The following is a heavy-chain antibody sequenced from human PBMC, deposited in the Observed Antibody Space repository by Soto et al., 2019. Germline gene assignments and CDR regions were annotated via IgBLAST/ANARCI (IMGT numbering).Heavy chain of an antibody. CDR2: INQDGSER. CDR3: ARVSSAAMDY. Sequence: EVKLVESAGGLVQPGGSLTLSCAASGFSLGDYWMRWVRQAPGKGPEWVASINQDGSERKYEDSVKGRFIVSRDNAKNSLWMQMNSQRAEDTAVYYCARVSSAAMDYWGQGILVTVYS. J-gene: IGHJ4*02. V-gene: IGHV3-7*01. D-gene: IGHD2-2*01. CDR1: GFSLGDYW.